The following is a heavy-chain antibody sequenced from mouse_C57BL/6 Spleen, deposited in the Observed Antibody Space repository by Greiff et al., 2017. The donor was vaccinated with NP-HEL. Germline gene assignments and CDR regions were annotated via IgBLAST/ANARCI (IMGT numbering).Heavy chain of an antibody. CDR3: ALYDGYVYAMDY. J-gene: IGHJ4*01. V-gene: IGHV1-81*01. CDR1: GYTFTSYG. D-gene: IGHD2-3*01. CDR2: IYPRSGNT. Sequence: LEESGAELARPGASVKLSCKASGYTFTSYGISWVKQRTGQGLEWIGEIYPRSGNTYYNEKFKGKATLTADKSSSTAYMELRSLTSEDSAVYFCALYDGYVYAMDYWGQGTSVTVSS.